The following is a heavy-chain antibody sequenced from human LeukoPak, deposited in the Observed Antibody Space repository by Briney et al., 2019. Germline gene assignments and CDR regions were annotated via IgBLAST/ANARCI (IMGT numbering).Heavy chain of an antibody. CDR2: IYYSGST. V-gene: IGHV4-31*03. CDR3: ARTTNLAYCSGDCYPGDVDY. CDR1: GDSISRGAYY. Sequence: ASETLSLTCTVSGDSISRGAYYWSWIRQHPGKGLEWIGYIYYSGSTNYHPSLKSRVTISVDTSKNQFSLKLSSVTAADTAVYYCARTTNLAYCSGDCYPGDVDYWGQGTLVTVSS. J-gene: IGHJ4*02. D-gene: IGHD2-21*02.